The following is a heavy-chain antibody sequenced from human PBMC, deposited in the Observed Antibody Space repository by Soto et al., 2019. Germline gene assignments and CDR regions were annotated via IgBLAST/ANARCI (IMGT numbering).Heavy chain of an antibody. Sequence: PGGSLRLSCAVSGFTFGNSGMSWVRQAPGKGLEWVANIKQDGSEKYYGDSVKGRFTISRDNAKNSLYLQLNSLRAEDTAVYYCARDLLTFDYWGQGTLVTVCS. D-gene: IGHD2-8*02. V-gene: IGHV3-7*01. CDR3: ARDLLTFDY. J-gene: IGHJ4*02. CDR1: GFTFGNSG. CDR2: IKQDGSEK.